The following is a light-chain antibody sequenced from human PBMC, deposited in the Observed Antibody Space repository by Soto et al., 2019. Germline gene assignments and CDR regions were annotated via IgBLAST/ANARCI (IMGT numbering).Light chain of an antibody. CDR2: GAS. Sequence: DMVMTQTPETRPVSQEERSTRSSRASQSVSSNLAWYQQKPGQAPRLLIYGASTRATGIPARFSGSGSGTEFTLTFSSLQSEDVAVYYCQQYNHWPPWTVGQGTKVDIK. CDR1: QSVSSN. J-gene: IGKJ1*01. CDR3: QQYNHWPPWT. V-gene: IGKV3-15*01.